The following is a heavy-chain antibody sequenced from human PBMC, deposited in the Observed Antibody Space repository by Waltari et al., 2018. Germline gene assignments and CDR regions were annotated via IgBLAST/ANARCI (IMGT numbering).Heavy chain of an antibody. Sequence: EVQLLESGGALVPPGGSLSLSCSAPGLTFSSYTLIWVRQAPGKGLEWVSTISDPATGNTHYADSVKGRFTISRDDSRNTVYLQMNGLIAEDTAVYYCSTWLRAHFDYWGQGTPVTVSS. CDR1: GLTFSSYT. D-gene: IGHD5-12*01. V-gene: IGHV3-23*01. CDR2: ISDPATGNT. CDR3: STWLRAHFDY. J-gene: IGHJ4*02.